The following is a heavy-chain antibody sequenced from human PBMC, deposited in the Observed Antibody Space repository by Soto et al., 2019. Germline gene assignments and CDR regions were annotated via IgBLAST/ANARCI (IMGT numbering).Heavy chain of an antibody. CDR3: GRVMIGTSRHTDSDY. CDR1: GASISSRDYY. Sequence: SETLSLTCTVSGASISSRDYYWGWIRQTPGKGLEWIGNIDYNGVTYYNPSLKSRVTVSKDTSKNQFSLKVASVTAADTAIYYCGRVMIGTSRHTDSDYWGQGTQVTSPQ. V-gene: IGHV4-39*01. CDR2: IDYNGVT. D-gene: IGHD2-2*01. J-gene: IGHJ4*02.